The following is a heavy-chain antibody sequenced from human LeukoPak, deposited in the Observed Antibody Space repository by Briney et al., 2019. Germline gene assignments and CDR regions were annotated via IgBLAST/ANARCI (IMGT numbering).Heavy chain of an antibody. D-gene: IGHD1-1*01. Sequence: GGSLRLSCAASGFTFDDYAMHWVRQAPGKGLEWVSLISGDGGSTYYADSVKGRFTISRDNSKNSLYLQMNSLRTEDTALYYFAKDSNGAFDIWGQGTMVTVSS. CDR3: AKDSNGAFDI. J-gene: IGHJ3*02. CDR1: GFTFDDYA. V-gene: IGHV3-43*02. CDR2: ISGDGGST.